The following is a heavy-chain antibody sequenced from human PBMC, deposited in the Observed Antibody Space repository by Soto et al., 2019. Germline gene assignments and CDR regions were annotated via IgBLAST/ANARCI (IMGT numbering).Heavy chain of an antibody. D-gene: IGHD1-7*01. V-gene: IGHV1-69*13. CDR3: ARDIGTTCRFQGFDP. Sequence: VKVSCKASGGTFSSYAISWVRQAPGQGLEWMGGIIPIFGTANYAQKFQGRVTITADESTSTAYMELSSLRSEDTAVYYCARDIGTTCRFQGFDPWGQGTLFTVSS. CDR1: GGTFSSYA. CDR2: IIPIFGTA. J-gene: IGHJ5*02.